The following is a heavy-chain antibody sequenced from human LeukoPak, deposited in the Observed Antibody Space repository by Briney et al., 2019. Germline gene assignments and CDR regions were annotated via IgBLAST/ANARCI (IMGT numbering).Heavy chain of an antibody. J-gene: IGHJ5*02. D-gene: IGHD5-18*01. CDR3: ARGRMSGYSYGRNWFDP. CDR2: IYYIGST. V-gene: IGHV4-59*12. Sequence: SETLSLTCTVSGGSISSYYWSWIRQPPGKGLEWIGYIYYIGSTNYNPSLTSRVTISVDTSKNQFSLKLSSVTAADTAVYYCARGRMSGYSYGRNWFDPWGQGTLVTVSS. CDR1: GGSISSYY.